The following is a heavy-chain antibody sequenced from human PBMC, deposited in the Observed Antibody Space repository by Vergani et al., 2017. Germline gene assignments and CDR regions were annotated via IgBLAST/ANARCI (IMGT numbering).Heavy chain of an antibody. D-gene: IGHD5-18*01. CDR3: ARVDTAMVRFDY. J-gene: IGHJ4*02. CDR2: IYHSGST. V-gene: IGHV4-39*07. CDR1: GGSISSGSYY. Sequence: QVQLQESGPGLVKPSQTLSLTCTVSGGSISSGSYYWGWIRQPPGKGLEWIGSIYHSGSTYYNPSLKSRVTISVDTSKNQFSLKLSSVIAADTAVYYCARVDTAMVRFDYWGQGTLVTVSS.